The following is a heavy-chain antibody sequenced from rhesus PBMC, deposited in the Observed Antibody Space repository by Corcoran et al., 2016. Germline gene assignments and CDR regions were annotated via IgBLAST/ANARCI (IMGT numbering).Heavy chain of an antibody. Sequence: QVQLQESGPGLVKPSETLSLTCAVSGGSVSSSNWWSWVRQPPGKGLELIGYISGSSGSTYYNPSLKSRVTISTDTSKNQFSLKLSSVTAADTAVYYCARGRIAYDYWGQGVLVTVSS. CDR2: ISGSSGST. CDR3: ARGRIAYDY. J-gene: IGHJ4*01. CDR1: GGSVSSSNW. V-gene: IGHV4-65*01. D-gene: IGHD1-1-1*01.